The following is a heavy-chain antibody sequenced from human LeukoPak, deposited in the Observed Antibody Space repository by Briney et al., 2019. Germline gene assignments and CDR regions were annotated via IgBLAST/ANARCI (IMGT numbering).Heavy chain of an antibody. D-gene: IGHD2/OR15-2a*01. CDR2: ISGGRT. J-gene: IGHJ4*02. CDR1: GFTFSSHA. CDR3: ATAFYINDVAGVDY. V-gene: IGHV3-23*01. Sequence: GGSPRLSCVASGFTFSSHAMTWFRQAPGKGLQWVSAISGGRTYYADSVKGRFTISRDNSKNTLYLQTTSLRAEDTAVYYCATAFYINDVAGVDYWGQGTLVTVSS.